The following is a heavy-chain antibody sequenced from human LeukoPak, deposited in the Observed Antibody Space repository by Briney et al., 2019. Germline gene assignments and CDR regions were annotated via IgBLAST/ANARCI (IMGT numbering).Heavy chain of an antibody. J-gene: IGHJ4*02. Sequence: GGSLRLSCAASGFTFSSYAMSWVRQAPGKGLEWVSAISGSGGSTYYADSVKGRFTISRDNSKNTLYLQMDSLRAEDTAVYYCAKGFGELLPLNLDYWGQGTLVTVSS. D-gene: IGHD3-10*01. CDR2: ISGSGGST. V-gene: IGHV3-23*01. CDR1: GFTFSSYA. CDR3: AKGFGELLPLNLDY.